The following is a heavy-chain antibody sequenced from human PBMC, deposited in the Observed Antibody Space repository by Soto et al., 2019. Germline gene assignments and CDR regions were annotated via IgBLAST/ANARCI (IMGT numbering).Heavy chain of an antibody. V-gene: IGHV4-61*01. D-gene: IGHD4-4*01. CDR1: GGSVSSGYYF. Sequence: QVQLQESGSGLVKPSETLSLTCTVSGGSVSSGYYFWTWIRQPPGKGLEWIGYIHDSGSTSYNPSLKSRVTIPMDTSKTQLSLNLRSVTAADTAVYYCARVGNYEGVYWGQGTLVTVSS. J-gene: IGHJ4*02. CDR3: ARVGNYEGVY. CDR2: IHDSGST.